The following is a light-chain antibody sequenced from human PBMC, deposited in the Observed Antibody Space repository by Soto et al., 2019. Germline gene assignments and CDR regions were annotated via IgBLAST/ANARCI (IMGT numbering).Light chain of an antibody. CDR2: EVS. J-gene: IGLJ2*01. V-gene: IGLV2-14*01. Sequence: ALTQPASVSGSPGQSITISCTGTSSDVGGYNYVSWYQQHPGKAPKLMIYEVSNRPSGISNRFSGSKSGNTASLTISGLQAEDEADYYCSSYTSSSTLTFGGGTKVTVL. CDR1: SSDVGGYNY. CDR3: SSYTSSSTLT.